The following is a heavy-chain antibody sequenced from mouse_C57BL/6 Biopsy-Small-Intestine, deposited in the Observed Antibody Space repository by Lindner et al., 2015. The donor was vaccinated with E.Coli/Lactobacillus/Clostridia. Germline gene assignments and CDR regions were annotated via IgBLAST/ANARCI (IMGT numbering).Heavy chain of an antibody. V-gene: IGHV5-17*01. CDR2: ISSGSSTI. D-gene: IGHD2-3*01. J-gene: IGHJ2*01. Sequence: VQLQESGGDLVKPGGSLKLSCAASGFTFSDYGMHWVRQAPEKGLEWVAYISSGSSTIYYADTVKGRFTISRDNAKNTLFLQMTSLRSEDTAMYYCARGNDGSFDYWGQGTTLTVSS. CDR1: GFTFSDYG. CDR3: ARGNDGSFDY.